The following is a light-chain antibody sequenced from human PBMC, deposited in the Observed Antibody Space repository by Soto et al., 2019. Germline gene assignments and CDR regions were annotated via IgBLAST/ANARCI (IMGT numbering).Light chain of an antibody. Sequence: EILMTQSQATLSFSPGERATLSCRASQSISSNVAWYQQKPGQAPRLLIYGASTRATGVPARFSGGGSGTESTLTISSLQSEDFAVYFCQQYKDWPPYTFGQGTKLEIK. CDR3: QQYKDWPPYT. CDR1: QSISSN. J-gene: IGKJ2*01. CDR2: GAS. V-gene: IGKV3-15*01.